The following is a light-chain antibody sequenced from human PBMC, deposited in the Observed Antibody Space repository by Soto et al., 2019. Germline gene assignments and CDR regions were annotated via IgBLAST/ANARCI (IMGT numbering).Light chain of an antibody. CDR2: GAS. J-gene: IGKJ1*01. CDR3: KQSYTTPPA. CDR1: QSIRSY. Sequence: DIPMTQSPSSLSASVGDRVTISCRASQSIRSYLNWYQQKPGKAPTLLIYGASSLQSGIPSRFSGSGSGTDFTLTISSLQPEDFATYYDKQSYTTPPACGQGTKVEIK. V-gene: IGKV1-39*01.